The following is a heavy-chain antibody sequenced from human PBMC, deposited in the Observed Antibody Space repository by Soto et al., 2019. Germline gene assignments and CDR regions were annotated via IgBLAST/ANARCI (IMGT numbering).Heavy chain of an antibody. CDR1: GGSVNTAGYS. CDR3: AXXPIYYDSSGYYHYGTFDI. CDR2: IYHSGST. V-gene: IGHV4-30-2*01. D-gene: IGHD3-22*01. J-gene: IGHJ3*02. Sequence: QLQLQESGSGLVKPSQTLSLSCAVSGGSVNTAGYSWSWIRQPPGKGLEWIGYIYHSGSTYYNPSLKSAVTLSLDRSNTHFSLQLTSVTAAATAVYYCAXXPIYYDSSGYYHYGTFDISRQGTMVSVSS.